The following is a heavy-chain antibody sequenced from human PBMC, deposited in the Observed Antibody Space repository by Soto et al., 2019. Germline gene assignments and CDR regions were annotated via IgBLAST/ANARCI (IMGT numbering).Heavy chain of an antibody. CDR3: ARGGPMVRGVIQS. CDR1: GFTFSSYG. D-gene: IGHD3-10*01. V-gene: IGHV3-33*01. CDR2: IWYDGSNK. Sequence: QVQLVESGGGVVQPGRSLRLSCAASGFTFSSYGMHWVRQAPGKGLEWVAVIWYDGSNKYYADSVKGRFTISRDNSKNTLYLQMNSLRAEDTSVYYCARGGPMVRGVIQSWCQGTLVKVSS. J-gene: IGHJ5*02.